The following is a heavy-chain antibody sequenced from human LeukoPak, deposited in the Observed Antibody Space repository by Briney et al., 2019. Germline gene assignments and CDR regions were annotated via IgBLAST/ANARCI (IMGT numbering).Heavy chain of an antibody. CDR3: ANLRDYSNDRFDAFDI. Sequence: PGGSLRLSCAASGFTFSSYGMHWVRQAPGKGLEWVAFIGYDGSNKYYADSVKGRFTISRDNSKNTLYLQMNSLRAEDTAVYYCANLRDYSNDRFDAFDIWGQGTMVTVSS. J-gene: IGHJ3*02. D-gene: IGHD4-11*01. CDR1: GFTFSSYG. CDR2: IGYDGSNK. V-gene: IGHV3-30*02.